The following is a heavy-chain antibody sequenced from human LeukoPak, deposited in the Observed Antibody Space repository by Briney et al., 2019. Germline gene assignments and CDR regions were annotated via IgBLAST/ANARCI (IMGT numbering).Heavy chain of an antibody. CDR2: IKQDGVKK. Sequence: GGSLRLSCAASGFTFSSYWMSWVRRAPGKGLEWVANIKQDGVKKYYVDSVKGRFTISRDNAKNSLYLQMNSLRAEDTAVYYCARDRIYCSSTSCYFFDYWGQGTLVTVPS. J-gene: IGHJ4*02. D-gene: IGHD2-2*01. CDR1: GFTFSSYW. V-gene: IGHV3-7*01. CDR3: ARDRIYCSSTSCYFFDY.